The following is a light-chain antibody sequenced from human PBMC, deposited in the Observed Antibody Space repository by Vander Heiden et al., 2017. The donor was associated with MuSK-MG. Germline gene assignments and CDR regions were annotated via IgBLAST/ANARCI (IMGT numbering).Light chain of an antibody. V-gene: IGLV1-40*01. CDR2: GDS. CDR1: SSNIGTDSD. J-gene: IGLJ3*02. Sequence: QSVLTQPPSVSGAPGQRVTISCTGSSSNIGTDSDVHWYQQPPGTAPKLLIYGDSNRPSGVPDRFSGSKSGTSASLAITGLQAEDAADYYCQSYDRSLSTWVFGGGTKLTVL. CDR3: QSYDRSLSTWV.